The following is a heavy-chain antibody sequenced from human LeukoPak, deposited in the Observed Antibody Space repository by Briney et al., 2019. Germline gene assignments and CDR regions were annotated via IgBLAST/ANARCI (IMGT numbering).Heavy chain of an antibody. CDR2: ISYDGSNK. CDR3: ARGRLGYCSSTSCTSGDY. V-gene: IGHV3-30-3*01. D-gene: IGHD2-2*01. J-gene: IGHJ4*02. Sequence: GGSLRLSCAASGFTFSSYAMHWVRQAPGKGLEWVAVISYDGSNKYYADSVKGRFTISRDNSKNTLYLQMNSLRAEDTAMYYCARGRLGYCSSTSCTSGDYWGQGTLVTVSS. CDR1: GFTFSSYA.